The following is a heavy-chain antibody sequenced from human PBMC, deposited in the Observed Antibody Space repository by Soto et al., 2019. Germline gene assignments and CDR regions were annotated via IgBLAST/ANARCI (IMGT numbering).Heavy chain of an antibody. CDR2: ISYSGST. CDR1: CYSINSYY. D-gene: IGHD6-13*01. V-gene: IGHV4-59*08. J-gene: IGHJ4*02. Sequence: FETPSPPRAVSCYSINSYYWGWVPAPPGKGLEWMGYISYSGSTNYNPSLKSRVTISSDTTKNQLSLKLTSVTAADTAVYHCARGYATSWYTYYFDYWGQGALVTVSS. CDR3: ARGYATSWYTYYFDY.